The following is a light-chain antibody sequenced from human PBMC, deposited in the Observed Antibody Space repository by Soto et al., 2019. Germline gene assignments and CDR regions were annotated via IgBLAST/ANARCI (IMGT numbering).Light chain of an antibody. V-gene: IGKV1-39*01. Sequence: DIRMTQSPSSLSASVGDRVTISCRASQSIVTYVNWYQQIPGKAPKLLIYDASTLHTGVPSRFSGSGPGTDFTLTIGSLQPEDSATYYCQHSFSPPFTFGPGTTVDIK. CDR2: DAS. CDR1: QSIVTY. CDR3: QHSFSPPFT. J-gene: IGKJ3*01.